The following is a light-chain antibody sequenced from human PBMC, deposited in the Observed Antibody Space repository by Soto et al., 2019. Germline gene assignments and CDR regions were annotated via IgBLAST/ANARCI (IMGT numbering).Light chain of an antibody. CDR2: DTS. V-gene: IGKV3-15*01. J-gene: IGKJ4*01. Sequence: EIVMTQSPATLSVSPGERATLSCRASQSVVSRFLAWYQQKPGQAPRLLIYDTSTRASGIPARFSGGGSGTEFTLTISSLQSEDFAVYYCQQYNKWPLTFGGGTKVEIK. CDR1: QSVVSRF. CDR3: QQYNKWPLT.